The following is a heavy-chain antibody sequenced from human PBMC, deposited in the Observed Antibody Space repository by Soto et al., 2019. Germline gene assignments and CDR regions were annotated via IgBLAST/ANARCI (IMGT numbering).Heavy chain of an antibody. V-gene: IGHV4-4*07. CDR2: IYTSGST. CDR3: ARDPTRGDYYYYYGMDV. CDR1: GGSISSYY. J-gene: IGHJ6*02. Sequence: SETLSLTCTVSGGSISSYYWSWIRQPAGKGLEWIGRIYTSGSTNYSPSLKSRVTMSVDTSKNQFSLKLSSVTAADTAVYYCARDPTRGDYYYYYGMDVWGQGTTVTVSS.